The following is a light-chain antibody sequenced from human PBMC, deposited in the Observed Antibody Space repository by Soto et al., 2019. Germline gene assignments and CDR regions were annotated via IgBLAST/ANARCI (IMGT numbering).Light chain of an antibody. CDR2: KTS. CDR3: QQYADWPLT. CDR1: RTIGTN. V-gene: IGKV3-15*01. J-gene: IGKJ4*01. Sequence: IVMTQSPATVSVSPGESTSLSCKAGRTIGTNLGWYQQKPGQAPRLLISKTSNRATGVPARFSGSGSGTEFTLTITSLQSEDIAVYYCQQYADWPLTFGGGTKVDIK.